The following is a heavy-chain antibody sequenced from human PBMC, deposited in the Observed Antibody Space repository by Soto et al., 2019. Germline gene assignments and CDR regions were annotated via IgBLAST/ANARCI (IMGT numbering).Heavy chain of an antibody. CDR3: ARAPQKRSGMDV. Sequence: GASVKVSCKASGYTFTGYYMHWVRQAPGQGLEWMGWINPNSGGTNYTQKFQGWVTMTRDTSISTAYMELSRLRSDDTAVYYCARAPQKRSGMDVWGQGTTVTVSS. CDR1: GYTFTGYY. J-gene: IGHJ6*02. CDR2: INPNSGGT. V-gene: IGHV1-2*04.